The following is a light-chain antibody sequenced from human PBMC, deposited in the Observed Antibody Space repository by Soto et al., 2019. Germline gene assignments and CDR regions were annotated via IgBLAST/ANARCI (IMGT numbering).Light chain of an antibody. V-gene: IGLV3-21*01. CDR2: YDS. CDR1: SLGSKS. CDR3: QVWETSSGHQAI. Sequence: SYELTQPPSVSVAQGKTATITCGGNSLGSKSVHWYQQIPGQAPVLVISYDSDRPSGIPERFSGSNSGNTATLTISRVEPGDEADYYCQVWETSSGHQAIFGAGTKLTVL. J-gene: IGLJ2*01.